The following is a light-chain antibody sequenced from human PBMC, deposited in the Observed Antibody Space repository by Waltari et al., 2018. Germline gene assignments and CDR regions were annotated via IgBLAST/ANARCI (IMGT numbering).Light chain of an antibody. CDR3: QKYGTLPAT. V-gene: IGKV3-20*01. Sequence: DIMLTQSPGTLSLSPGERATLSCRASQSISKYLAWYQQKPGQAPRLLIYDASVRATGIPDRFSGSGSGTDFSLTISRLEPEDFAVYYCQKYGTLPATFGQGTKVEIK. CDR2: DAS. CDR1: QSISKY. J-gene: IGKJ1*01.